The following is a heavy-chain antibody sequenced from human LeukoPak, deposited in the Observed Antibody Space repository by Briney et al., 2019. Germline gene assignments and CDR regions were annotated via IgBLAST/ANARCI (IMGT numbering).Heavy chain of an antibody. CDR1: GGSFSGYY. CDR3: ARGNDILTGNIVGDWFDP. CDR2: INHSGST. J-gene: IGHJ5*02. Sequence: PSETLSLTCAVYGGSFSGYYWSWIRHPPGKGLEWIGEINHSGSTNYNPSLKSRVTISVDTSKNQFSLKLSSVTAADTAVYYCARGNDILTGNIVGDWFDPWGQGTLVTVSS. D-gene: IGHD3-9*01. V-gene: IGHV4-34*01.